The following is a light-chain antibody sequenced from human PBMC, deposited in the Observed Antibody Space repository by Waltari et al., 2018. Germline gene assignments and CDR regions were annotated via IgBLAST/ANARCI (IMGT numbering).Light chain of an antibody. J-gene: IGLJ3*02. CDR2: YNA. CDR1: NIGSKS. V-gene: IGLV3-21*04. CDR3: QVWDNKSDHPGV. Sequence: SYVLTQPPSVSAAPGETATITCEGNNIGSKSVHWYQQKPGQAPVMVIHYNADPPTGITERFSGSNYGNTATLTISRVEAGDEADYFCQVWDNKSDHPGVFGGGAMLTVL.